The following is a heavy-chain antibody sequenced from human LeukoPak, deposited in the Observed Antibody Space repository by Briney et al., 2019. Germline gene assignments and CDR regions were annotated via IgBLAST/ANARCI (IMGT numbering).Heavy chain of an antibody. D-gene: IGHD3-22*01. CDR1: GFIFSSYA. J-gene: IGHJ1*01. CDR3: AKIPSRYDTSGYSPAEYFQH. Sequence: GGSLRLSCAASGFIFSSYAMSWVRQAPGKGLEWVSAVYASGDRTYYADSVKGRFTISRDNSENTLYLQMNNLRAKDTAAYYCAKIPSRYDTSGYSPAEYFQHWGQGTLVTVSS. V-gene: IGHV3-23*01. CDR2: VYASGDRT.